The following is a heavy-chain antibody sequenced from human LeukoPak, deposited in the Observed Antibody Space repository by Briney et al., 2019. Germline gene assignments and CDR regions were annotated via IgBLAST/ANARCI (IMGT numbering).Heavy chain of an antibody. CDR3: ARDHQMTAGEDAFDI. D-gene: IGHD1-14*01. J-gene: IGHJ3*02. Sequence: GASVKVSCKASGYTFTSYGISWVRQAPGQGLEWMGWISAYNGNTNYAQKLQGRVTMTTDTSTSTAYMELSSLRSEDTAVYYCARDHQMTAGEDAFDIWGQGTMVTVSS. CDR1: GYTFTSYG. V-gene: IGHV1-18*01. CDR2: ISAYNGNT.